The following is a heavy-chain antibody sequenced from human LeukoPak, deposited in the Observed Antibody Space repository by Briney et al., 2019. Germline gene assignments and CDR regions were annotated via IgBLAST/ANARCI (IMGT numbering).Heavy chain of an antibody. V-gene: IGHV3-74*03. CDR3: GASNWLDP. CDR2: INIEGTII. J-gene: IGHJ5*02. D-gene: IGHD2-21*01. Sequence: GGSLRLSCVASGFTFGGYWMHWVRQAPGKGLEWVACINIEGTIITYVESVKGRFTISRDNAKNTLYLQMDSLRAEDTAVYHCGASNWLDPRGQGTLVTVSS. CDR1: GFTFGGYW.